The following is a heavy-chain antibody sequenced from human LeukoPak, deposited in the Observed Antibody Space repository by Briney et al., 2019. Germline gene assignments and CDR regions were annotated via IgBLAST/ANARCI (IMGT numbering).Heavy chain of an antibody. CDR1: GYTFSNYW. D-gene: IGHD1-20*01. J-gene: IGHJ4*02. CDR3: AGRFNWNYFDS. CDR2: IYPGDSDT. V-gene: IGHV5-51*01. Sequence: GESLKISCKSSGYTFSNYWIAWVRQMPGEGLEWMGIIYPGDSDTRYSPSFEGHVTFSADKSISIAHLQWSSLTASDTAIYYCAGRFNWNYFDSWGQGTLVTVSS.